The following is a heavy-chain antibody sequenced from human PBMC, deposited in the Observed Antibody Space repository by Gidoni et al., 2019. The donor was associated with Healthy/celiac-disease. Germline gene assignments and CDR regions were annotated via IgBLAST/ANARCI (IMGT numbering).Heavy chain of an antibody. J-gene: IGHJ4*02. CDR2: IIPSFGTA. CDR1: SGPSTSYA. Sequence: LQLVQSGPEVKKPGSSLKVSSKAYSGPSTSYATSWVRQAPGQGLEWMGGIIPSFGTANYAQKFQGRVTITADESTSTAYMELSSLRSEDTAVYYCARCGYGSGSSRVLCYFDYWGQGTLVTVSS. D-gene: IGHD3-10*01. CDR3: ARCGYGSGSSRVLCYFDY. V-gene: IGHV1-69*01.